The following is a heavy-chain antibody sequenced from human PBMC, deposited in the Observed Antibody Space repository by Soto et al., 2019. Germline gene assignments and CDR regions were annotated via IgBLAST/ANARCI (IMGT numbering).Heavy chain of an antibody. CDR2: ISGSGGST. V-gene: IGHV3-23*01. D-gene: IGHD4-4*01. CDR3: AKDFYYSNYGGVYYFDY. Sequence: GGSLRLSCAASGFTFSSYAMSWVRQAPGKGLEWVSAISGSGGSTYYADSVKGRFTISRDNSKNTLYLQMNSLRAEDTAVYYCAKDFYYSNYGGVYYFDYWGQGTLVTVSS. CDR1: GFTFSSYA. J-gene: IGHJ4*02.